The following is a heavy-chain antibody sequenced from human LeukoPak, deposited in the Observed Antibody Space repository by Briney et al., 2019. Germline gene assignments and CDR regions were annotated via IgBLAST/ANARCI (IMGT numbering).Heavy chain of an antibody. V-gene: IGHV3-53*04. D-gene: IGHD1-26*01. CDR2: IYSGGST. CDR3: SYSGSYYGGRADY. CDR1: GITVSSNY. Sequence: PGGSLRLSCAASGITVSSNYMSWVRQAPGKGLEWVSVIYSGGSTYYADSVKGRFTISRHNSENPLYLQMNSLRAEDTAVYYCSYSGSYYGGRADYWGQGTLVTVS. J-gene: IGHJ4*02.